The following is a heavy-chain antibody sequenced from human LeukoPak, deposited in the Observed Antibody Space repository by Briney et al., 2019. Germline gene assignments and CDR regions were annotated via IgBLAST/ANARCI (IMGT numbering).Heavy chain of an antibody. J-gene: IGHJ6*03. Sequence: GGSLRLSCAGSGFTFSSYWMSWVRQAPGKGLEWVANIKQDGSEKYYADSVKGRFTISRDNSKNTLYLQMNSLRAEDTAVYYCARVGADRRVPAAISYMDVWGKGPTVTVSS. CDR2: IKQDGSEK. D-gene: IGHD2-2*02. CDR3: ARVGADRRVPAAISYMDV. CDR1: GFTFSSYW. V-gene: IGHV3-7*01.